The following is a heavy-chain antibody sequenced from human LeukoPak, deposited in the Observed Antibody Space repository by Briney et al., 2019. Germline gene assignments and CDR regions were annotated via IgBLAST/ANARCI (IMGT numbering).Heavy chain of an antibody. J-gene: IGHJ4*02. V-gene: IGHV4-59*01. CDR2: IHYSGTV. Sequence: PSETLSLTCTVSDGSITNYDWSWVRQPPGKGPEFIGYIHYSGTVNYKPSLRSRVTISIDTSKKHFFLKLRSVTAADTAVYSCATGYNDFRVEGRYFYSWGQGTLVTVSS. CDR1: DGSITNYD. CDR3: ATGYNDFRVEGRYFYS. D-gene: IGHD3-9*01.